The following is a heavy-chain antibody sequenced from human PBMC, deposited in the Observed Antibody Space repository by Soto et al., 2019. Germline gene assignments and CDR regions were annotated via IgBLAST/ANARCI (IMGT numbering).Heavy chain of an antibody. J-gene: IGHJ6*02. D-gene: IGHD2-2*02. V-gene: IGHV3-23*01. CDR3: AKDRDRYCSSTSCYTPYYYYGMDV. CDR1: GFTFSSYA. CDR2: ISGSGGST. Sequence: GGSLRLSCAASGFTFSSYAMSWVRQAPGKGLEWVSAISGSGGSTYYADSVKGRFTISRDNSKNTLYLQMNSLRAEDTAVYYCAKDRDRYCSSTSCYTPYYYYGMDVWGQGTTVTVSS.